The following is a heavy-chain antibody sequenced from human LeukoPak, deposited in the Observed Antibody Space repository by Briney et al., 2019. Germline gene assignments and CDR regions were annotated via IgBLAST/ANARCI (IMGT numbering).Heavy chain of an antibody. J-gene: IGHJ2*01. CDR1: GGSISSSSYY. CDR2: IYYRGST. V-gene: IGHV4-39*01. Sequence: SETLSLTYTVSGGSISSSSYYWGWIRQPPGKGLEWIGSIYYRGSTYYNPSRKSRVTISVDTSKNQFSLKLSSVTAADTAVYYCARRPYYGDYGYFDLWGRGTLVTVSS. D-gene: IGHD4-17*01. CDR3: ARRPYYGDYGYFDL.